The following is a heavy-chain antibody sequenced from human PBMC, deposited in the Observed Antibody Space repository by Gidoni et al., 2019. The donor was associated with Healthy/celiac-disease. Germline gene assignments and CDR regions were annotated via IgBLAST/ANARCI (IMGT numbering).Heavy chain of an antibody. CDR3: AKGWSDYGSGSYLPDY. CDR1: GFTFRSCA. D-gene: IGHD3-10*01. V-gene: IGHV3-23*01. J-gene: IGHJ4*02. CDR2: ISGSGGST. Sequence: EVQLLESGGGLVQPGGSLRPYCAASGFTFRSCAMSWVRQAPGKGLEWVSAISGSGGSTYYADSVKGRFTISRDNTKNTLYLQMNSLRAEDTAVYYCAKGWSDYGSGSYLPDYWGQGTLVTVSS.